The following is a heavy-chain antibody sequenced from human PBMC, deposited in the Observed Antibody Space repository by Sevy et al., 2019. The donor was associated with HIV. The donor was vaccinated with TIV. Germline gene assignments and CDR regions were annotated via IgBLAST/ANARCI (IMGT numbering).Heavy chain of an antibody. Sequence: GGSLRLSCAASGFTFSSYAMSWVRQAPGKGLEWVSAISGSGGSTYYADSVKGRFTISRDNSKNTLYLQMNSLRAEDTAVYYCAKDDQDYEFWSGTYYYYYYMDVWGKGTTVTVSS. D-gene: IGHD3-3*01. CDR1: GFTFSSYA. V-gene: IGHV3-23*01. J-gene: IGHJ6*03. CDR2: ISGSGGST. CDR3: AKDDQDYEFWSGTYYYYYYMDV.